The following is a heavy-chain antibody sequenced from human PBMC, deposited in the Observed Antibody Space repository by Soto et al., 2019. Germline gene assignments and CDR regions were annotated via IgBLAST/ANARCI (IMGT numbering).Heavy chain of an antibody. Sequence: VASVKVSCKAAGGTFSSYAISWVRQAPGQGLEWLGGIIPIFGTANYAQKFQGRVTITADESTSTAYMELSSLRSEDTAVYYCARVVIGALEQLERLYYFDYWGQRTLVTVSS. J-gene: IGHJ4*02. D-gene: IGHD6-6*01. CDR3: ARVVIGALEQLERLYYFDY. V-gene: IGHV1-69*13. CDR1: GGTFSSYA. CDR2: IIPIFGTA.